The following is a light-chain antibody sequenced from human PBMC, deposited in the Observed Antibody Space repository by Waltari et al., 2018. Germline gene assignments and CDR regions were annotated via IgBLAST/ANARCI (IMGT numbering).Light chain of an antibody. J-gene: IGKJ1*01. CDR1: QSISKY. Sequence: EIVLTQSPGTLSLSPGERATLSCRASQSISKYLAWYQQRPGQAPRLLIYAASNRATGIPDRFSGGGSGTDFSLTISRLEPEDFAVYYCQHHVRLPATFGQGPKVEIK. CDR3: QHHVRLPAT. V-gene: IGKV3-20*01. CDR2: AAS.